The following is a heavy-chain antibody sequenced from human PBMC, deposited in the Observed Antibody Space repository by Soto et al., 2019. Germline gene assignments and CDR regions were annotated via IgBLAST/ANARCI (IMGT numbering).Heavy chain of an antibody. CDR1: GGSNSSNY. CDR2: IYYSGST. CDR3: ARGYYYDSSGTTENGAFDI. J-gene: IGHJ3*02. Sequence: PSETLSLTCTVSGGSNSSNYWTWIRQPPGKGLEWIGYIYYSGSTYYNPSLKSRVTISVDTSKNQFSLKLSSVTAADTAVYYCARGYYYDSSGTTENGAFDIWGQGTMVTVSS. V-gene: IGHV4-59*08. D-gene: IGHD3-22*01.